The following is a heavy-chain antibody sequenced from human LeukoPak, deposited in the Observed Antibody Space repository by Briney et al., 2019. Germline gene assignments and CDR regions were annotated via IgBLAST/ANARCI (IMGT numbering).Heavy chain of an antibody. Sequence: GGSLRLSCAASGFTFSSYAMSWVRQAPGKGLEWVSAIRGSGGSTYYADSVKGRFTISRDNSKNTLYLQMNSLRAEDTAVYYCAKDRQDLNVLRFLEWLSPFDYWGQGTLVTVSS. CDR3: AKDRQDLNVLRFLEWLSPFDY. D-gene: IGHD3-3*01. CDR2: IRGSGGST. V-gene: IGHV3-23*01. CDR1: GFTFSSYA. J-gene: IGHJ4*02.